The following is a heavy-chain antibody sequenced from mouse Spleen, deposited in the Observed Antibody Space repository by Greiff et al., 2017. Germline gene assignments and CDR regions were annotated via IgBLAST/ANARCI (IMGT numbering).Heavy chain of an antibody. CDR1: GFTFSSYT. J-gene: IGHJ4*01. Sequence: EVKLVESGGGLVKPGGSLKLSCAASGFTFSSYTMSWVRQTPEKRLEWVATISSGGSYTYYPDSVKGRFTISRDNAKNTLYLQMSSLKSEDTAMYYCTREDYYGSSYNYAMDYWGQGTSVTVSS. CDR2: ISSGGSYT. V-gene: IGHV5-6-4*01. D-gene: IGHD1-1*01. CDR3: TREDYYGSSYNYAMDY.